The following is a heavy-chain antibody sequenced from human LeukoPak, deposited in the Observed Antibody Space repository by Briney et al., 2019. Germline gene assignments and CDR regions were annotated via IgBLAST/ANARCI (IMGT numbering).Heavy chain of an antibody. CDR3: VRGRTSGSSWPFDY. V-gene: IGHV3-11*04. J-gene: IGHJ4*02. Sequence: GRSLRLSCAASGFTFNDYYMSWIRQAPGKGLEWISYIGSSGGSINYADSVKGRFTISRDNAKNSLSLQMNSLRAEDTAVYYCVRGRTSGSSWPFDYWGQGTLVTVSS. CDR1: GFTFNDYY. CDR2: IGSSGGSI. D-gene: IGHD6-13*01.